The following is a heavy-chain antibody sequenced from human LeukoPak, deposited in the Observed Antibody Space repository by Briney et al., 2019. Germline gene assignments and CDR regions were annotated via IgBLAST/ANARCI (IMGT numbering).Heavy chain of an antibody. CDR1: GGSISSYY. D-gene: IGHD2-8*01. J-gene: IGHJ4*02. CDR2: IYYSGST. V-gene: IGHV4-59*12. Sequence: PSETLSLTCTVSGGSISSYYWSWIRQPPGKGLEWIGYIYYSGSTNYNPSLKSRVTISVDTSKNQFSLKLSSVTAADTAVYYCAFRYCTNGVCYTPFDYWGQGTLVTVSS. CDR3: AFRYCTNGVCYTPFDY.